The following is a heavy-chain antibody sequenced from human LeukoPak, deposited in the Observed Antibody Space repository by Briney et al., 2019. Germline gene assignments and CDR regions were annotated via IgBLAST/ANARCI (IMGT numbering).Heavy chain of an antibody. D-gene: IGHD5-12*01. V-gene: IGHV3-48*04. J-gene: IGHJ4*02. CDR1: GFTFIDYS. CDR2: VGVSSGNT. Sequence: GGSLRLSCAASGFTFIDYSINWVRQAPGKGLEWISYVGVSSGNTKYADSGKGRFTIAGDSAKNSVFLEMNSLRVEDPGVYYCARDHRYAFDNWGQGTLVTVSS. CDR3: ARDHRYAFDN.